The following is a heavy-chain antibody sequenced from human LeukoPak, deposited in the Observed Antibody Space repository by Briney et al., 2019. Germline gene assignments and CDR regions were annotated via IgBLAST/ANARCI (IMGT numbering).Heavy chain of an antibody. CDR2: MNPNSGNT. J-gene: IGHJ4*02. V-gene: IGHV1-8*01. Sequence: ASVKVSCKASGYTFTSYDMNWVRQATGQGLEWMGWMNPNSGNTGYAQKFQGRVTMTRNTSISTAYMELSSLRSEDTAVYYCGRGSSGWYGYWGRGTLVTVCS. CDR3: GRGSSGWYGY. CDR1: GYTFTSYD. D-gene: IGHD6-19*01.